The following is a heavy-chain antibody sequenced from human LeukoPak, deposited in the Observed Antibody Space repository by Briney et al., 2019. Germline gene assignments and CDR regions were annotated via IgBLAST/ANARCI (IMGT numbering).Heavy chain of an antibody. V-gene: IGHV3-48*04. CDR1: GFTFSSYG. CDR2: ISSSGRSI. J-gene: IGHJ4*02. D-gene: IGHD3-22*01. CDR3: AREHSSGLFDN. Sequence: PGGSLRLSCAASGFTFSSYGMHWVRQAPGKGLEWVSYISSSGRSIDYADSVEGRLTISRDNVKNSLYLQMNGLRAEDTGIYYCAREHSSGLFDNWGQGTLVTVSS.